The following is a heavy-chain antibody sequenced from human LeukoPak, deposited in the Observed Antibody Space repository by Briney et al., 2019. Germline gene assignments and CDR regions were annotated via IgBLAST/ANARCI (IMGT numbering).Heavy chain of an antibody. CDR2: IIPVFGTA. CDR3: ARLAADCSGGSCYIPPLDY. V-gene: IGHV1-69*06. Sequence: SVKVSCKASGYTFTSYGISWVRQAPGQGLEWMGGIIPVFGTANYAQKFQGRVTITADKSTSTAYMELSSLRSEDTAVYYCARLAADCSGGSCYIPPLDYWGQGTLVTVSS. J-gene: IGHJ4*02. D-gene: IGHD2-15*01. CDR1: GYTFTSYG.